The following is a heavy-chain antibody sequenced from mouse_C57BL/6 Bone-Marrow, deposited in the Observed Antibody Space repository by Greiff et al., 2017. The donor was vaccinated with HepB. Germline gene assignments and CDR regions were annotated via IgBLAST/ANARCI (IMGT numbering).Heavy chain of an antibody. Sequence: VQLQQPGAELVKPGASVKLSCKASGYTFTSYWMQWVKQRPGQGLEWSGEIDPSDSYTNYNQKFKGKATLTVDTSSSTAYMQLSSLKSEDSAVYYCARGGTGTDYWGQGTTLTASS. D-gene: IGHD4-1*01. CDR1: GYTFTSYW. J-gene: IGHJ2*01. CDR3: ARGGTGTDY. CDR2: IDPSDSYT. V-gene: IGHV1-50*01.